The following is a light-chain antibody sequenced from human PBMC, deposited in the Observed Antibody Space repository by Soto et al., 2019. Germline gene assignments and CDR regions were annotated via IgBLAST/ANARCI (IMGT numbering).Light chain of an antibody. Sequence: EIVLTQSPATLSLSPGERATLSCRASQSVSGSLAWYQQKPGQAPRLLIYGASTRATGIPARFSGSGSGTEFTLTINSLQSEDFAVYYCQQYNNWPRTFGQGTKVDIK. CDR3: QQYNNWPRT. J-gene: IGKJ1*01. CDR1: QSVSGS. CDR2: GAS. V-gene: IGKV3-15*01.